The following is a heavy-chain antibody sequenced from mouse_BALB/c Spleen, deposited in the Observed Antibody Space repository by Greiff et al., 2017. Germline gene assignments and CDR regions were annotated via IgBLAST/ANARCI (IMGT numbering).Heavy chain of an antibody. D-gene: IGHD1-1*01. CDR1: GFSLPSYG. V-gene: IGHV2-2*02. CDR2: ICSGGST. CDR3: ARGNYYDSSCAY. J-gene: IGHJ3*01. Sequence: QVQLQQSGPGLVQPSQSLSITCTVSGFSLPSYGVHWVRQSPGQGLEWLGLICSGGSTYYNAAFISRLSISKDISKGQVFFKMNSLQANDQARYYGARGNYYDSSCAYWGQGTLVTVSA.